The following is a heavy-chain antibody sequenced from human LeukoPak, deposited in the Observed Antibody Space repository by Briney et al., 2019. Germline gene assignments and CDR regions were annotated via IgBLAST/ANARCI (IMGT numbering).Heavy chain of an antibody. V-gene: IGHV3-30*02. D-gene: IGHD3-22*01. J-gene: IGHJ3*02. CDR1: GFTFSSYG. CDR3: ARDSPDYDEVAFDI. Sequence: GGSLRLSCAASGFTFSSYGMHWVRQAPGKGLEWVAFIRNDGSNKYYADSVKGRFTISRDNSKNTLYLQMNSLRAEDTAVYYCARDSPDYDEVAFDIWGQGTMVTVSS. CDR2: IRNDGSNK.